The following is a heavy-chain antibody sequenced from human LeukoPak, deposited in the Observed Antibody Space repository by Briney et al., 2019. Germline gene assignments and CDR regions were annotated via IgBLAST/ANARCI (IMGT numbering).Heavy chain of an antibody. CDR3: ARHRSKWLQSSFDY. V-gene: IGHV4-39*01. CDR1: GGSINSSSYY. CDR2: IFYSGNT. Sequence: SETLSLTCTVSGGSINSSSYYWGWIRQPPGKGLEWIGSIFYSGNTYDNPSLKSRVTISVDTSENQFSLKLNSVTAADTAVYYCARHRSKWLQSSFDYWGQGTLVTVSS. D-gene: IGHD5-24*01. J-gene: IGHJ4*02.